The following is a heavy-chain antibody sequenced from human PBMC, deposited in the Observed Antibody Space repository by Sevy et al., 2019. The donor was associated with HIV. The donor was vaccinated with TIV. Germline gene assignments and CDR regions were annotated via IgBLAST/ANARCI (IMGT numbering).Heavy chain of an antibody. D-gene: IGHD3-3*01. Sequence: ASVKVSCKASGYSFTGYFIHWVRQAPGQGLEWMGWINPSSGGTMSAQKFHDKVTMTRDTSINTAYLELSRLRSDDTAVYYCARELDDFWSGYQFWGQGNLVTVSS. V-gene: IGHV1-2*02. CDR2: INPSSGGT. J-gene: IGHJ4*02. CDR1: GYSFTGYF. CDR3: ARELDDFWSGYQF.